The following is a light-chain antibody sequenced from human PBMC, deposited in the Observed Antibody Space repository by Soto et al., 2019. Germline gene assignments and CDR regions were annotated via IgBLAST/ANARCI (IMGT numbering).Light chain of an antibody. CDR2: AAS. CDR3: QQYNDWPPLT. J-gene: IGKJ4*01. Sequence: ETVMTQSPVTLSLSPGDRATLSCRASHSVRSNLAWYQQKPGQPPRLLIYAASTRATGIPGRFSGSGSGTECTLANSSLQSEDSAVYYCQQYNDWPPLTFGGGTKVEIK. V-gene: IGKV3-15*01. CDR1: HSVRSN.